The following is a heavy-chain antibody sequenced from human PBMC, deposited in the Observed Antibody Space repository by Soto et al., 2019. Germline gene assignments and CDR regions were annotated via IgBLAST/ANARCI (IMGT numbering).Heavy chain of an antibody. J-gene: IGHJ4*02. Sequence: SETLSLTCTVSGGSISSYYWSWIRQPPGKGLEWIGYIYYSGSTNYNPSLKSRVTISVDTSKNQFSLKLSSVTAADTAVYYCARSDGASSGWNLDYWGQGTLVTVSS. CDR3: ARSDGASSGWNLDY. D-gene: IGHD6-19*01. CDR1: GGSISSYY. CDR2: IYYSGST. V-gene: IGHV4-59*01.